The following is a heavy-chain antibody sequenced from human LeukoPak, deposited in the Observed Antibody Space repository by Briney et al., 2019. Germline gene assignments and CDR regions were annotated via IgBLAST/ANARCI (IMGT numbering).Heavy chain of an antibody. D-gene: IGHD5-24*01. J-gene: IGHJ1*01. Sequence: GRSLRLSCAASGFTFSSYGMHGVRHAPGKGREWGTVIWYDGSNKYYGDSVKGRFTISRDNSKKTLYLQMNSLRVEDTAVYYCARGDGYNDAEYLQHWGQGTLVTVS. CDR2: IWYDGSNK. CDR3: ARGDGYNDAEYLQH. CDR1: GFTFSSYG. V-gene: IGHV3-33*01.